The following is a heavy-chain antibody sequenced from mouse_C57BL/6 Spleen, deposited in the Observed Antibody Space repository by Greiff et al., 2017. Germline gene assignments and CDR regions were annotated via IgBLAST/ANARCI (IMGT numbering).Heavy chain of an antibody. Sequence: DVKLVESGGGLVQPGGSMKLSCVASGFTFSNYWMNWVRQSPEKGLEWVAQIRLKADNYATHYAESVKGRFTISIDDSTSSVYQQMNNLRAADTGIYYCTKQGLYYIDYWGQGTTLTVSS. D-gene: IGHD3-3*01. CDR2: IRLKADNYAT. CDR1: GFTFSNYW. J-gene: IGHJ2*01. CDR3: TKQGLYYIDY. V-gene: IGHV6-3*01.